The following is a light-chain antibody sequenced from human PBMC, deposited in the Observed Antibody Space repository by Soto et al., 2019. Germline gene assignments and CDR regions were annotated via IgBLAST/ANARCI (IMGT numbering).Light chain of an antibody. Sequence: DIQLTQDPSSLSTSVGDRVSITCRASQSISSYLNWYQQKPGEAPKLLIYAASILQSGVPSRFSGSGSGTDFTLTISSLQPEDSATYYCQQSHSTPYTFGQGTKVDI. J-gene: IGKJ2*01. CDR2: AAS. CDR1: QSISSY. CDR3: QQSHSTPYT. V-gene: IGKV1-39*01.